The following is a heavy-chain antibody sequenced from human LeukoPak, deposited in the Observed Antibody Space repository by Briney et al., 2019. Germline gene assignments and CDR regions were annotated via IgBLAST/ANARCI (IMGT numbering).Heavy chain of an antibody. CDR2: VDHTGST. V-gene: IGHV4-59*01. D-gene: IGHD4-11*01. J-gene: IGHJ6*03. Sequence: SETLSLTCTVSSGSISSYYWTWIRRPPGKGLEWIGYVDHTGSTKFNPSLNGRVSISRDTSNNFFSLRLRSVTAADTAVYFCARGRVSSSTWYSTYYYFFYMDFWGKGTTVTVSS. CDR3: ARGRVSSSTWYSTYYYFFYMDF. CDR1: SGSISSYY.